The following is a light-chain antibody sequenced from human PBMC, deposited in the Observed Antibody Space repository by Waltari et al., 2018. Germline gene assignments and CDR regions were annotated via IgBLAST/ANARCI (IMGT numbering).Light chain of an antibody. CDR1: QSLRHSDGKTH. J-gene: IGKJ4*01. CDR3: MQSIQFPLT. Sequence: DVVMTQTPLALSVTPGPPASLSCKSSQSLRHSDGKTHLSWYLQKPGKPPQPLIYEVSNRFSGVPDRFSGSGSGTDFTLKISRVEAEDVGLYYCMQSIQFPLTFGGGTKVEIK. V-gene: IGKV2D-29*01. CDR2: EVS.